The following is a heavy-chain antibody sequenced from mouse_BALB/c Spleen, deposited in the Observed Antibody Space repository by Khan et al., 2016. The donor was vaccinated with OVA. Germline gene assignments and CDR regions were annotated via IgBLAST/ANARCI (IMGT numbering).Heavy chain of an antibody. D-gene: IGHD1-1*01. V-gene: IGHV5-6*02. J-gene: IGHJ3*01. CDR1: GFTFSTYG. CDR3: ARRAYYYNSEGFAY. CDR2: INTGGAYT. Sequence: EVMLVESGGDFVRPGGSLKLSCAASGFTFSTYGMSWVRQTPDKRLEWVATINTGGAYTYYPDSVKGRFTISRDNATNTLYLQLSSLTSEDTAIYYCARRAYYYNSEGFAYWGQGTLVTVSA.